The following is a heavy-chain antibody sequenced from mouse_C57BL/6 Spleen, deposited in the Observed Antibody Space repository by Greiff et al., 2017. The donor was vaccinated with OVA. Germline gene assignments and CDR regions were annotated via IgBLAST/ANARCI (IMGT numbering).Heavy chain of an antibody. CDR2: ISDGGSYT. J-gene: IGHJ4*01. CDR1: GFTFSSYA. CDR3: ARDQGLRGENYAMDY. Sequence: EVHLVESGGGLVKPGGSLKLSCAASGFTFSSYAMSWVRQTPEKRLEWVATISDGGSYTYYPDNVKGRFTISRDNAKNNLYLQMSHLKSEDTAMYYCARDQGLRGENYAMDYWGQGTSVTVSS. V-gene: IGHV5-4*01. D-gene: IGHD2-2*01.